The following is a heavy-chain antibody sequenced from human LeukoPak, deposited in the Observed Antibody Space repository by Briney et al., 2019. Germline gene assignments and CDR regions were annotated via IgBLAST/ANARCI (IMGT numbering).Heavy chain of an antibody. V-gene: IGHV1-18*01. CDR3: ARGSTKVTSVIHMDV. Sequence: ASVKVSCKASGYTFTNHGVHWVRQGPGQGLEWLGWISTFNGYTNYALKFQGRVTMTTDTSTNTVYMELRSLTSDDTAVYYCARGSTKVTSVIHMDVWGEGTTVTGPS. D-gene: IGHD4-11*01. CDR1: GYTFTNHG. CDR2: ISTFNGYT. J-gene: IGHJ6*03.